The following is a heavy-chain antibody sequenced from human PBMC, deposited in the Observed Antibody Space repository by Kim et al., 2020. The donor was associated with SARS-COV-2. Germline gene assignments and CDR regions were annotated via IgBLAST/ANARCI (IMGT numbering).Heavy chain of an antibody. J-gene: IGHJ4*02. CDR3: AKDVGGIPRNWLD. CDR1: GFNFRDYA. D-gene: IGHD1-1*01. V-gene: IGHV3-23*01. CDR2: MSAIDGSA. Sequence: GGSLRLSCAASGFNFRDYAMTWVRQAPGKGLEWVSAMSAIDGSANYADSVKGRFIISRDTSRNTLFLQMNRLRVEDTAMYFCAKDVGGIPRNWLDWGQGT.